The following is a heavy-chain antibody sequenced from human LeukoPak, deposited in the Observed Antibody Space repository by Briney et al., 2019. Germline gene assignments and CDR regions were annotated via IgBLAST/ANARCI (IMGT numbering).Heavy chain of an antibody. J-gene: IGHJ6*03. CDR1: GGSISSSSYY. V-gene: IGHV4-39*07. CDR2: IYHSGST. D-gene: IGHD5-24*01. Sequence: SETLSLTCTVSGGSISSSSYYWGWIRQPPGKGLEWIGSIYHSGSTYYNPSLKSRVTISVDTSKNQFSLKLSSVTAADTAVYYCARDLGDGYNYYYYYYMDVWGKGTTVTVSS. CDR3: ARDLGDGYNYYYYYYMDV.